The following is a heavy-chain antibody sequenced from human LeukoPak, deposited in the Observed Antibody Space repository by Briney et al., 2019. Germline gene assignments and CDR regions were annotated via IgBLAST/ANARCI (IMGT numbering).Heavy chain of an antibody. Sequence: SETLSLTCTVSGGSISSSKYYWGWIRQPPGKGLEWIGSIYYSGSTYYNPSLKSRVTISVDTSKNQFSLKLSSVTAADTAVYYCARDPLAVAGIDAFDIWGQGTMVTVSS. J-gene: IGHJ3*02. CDR1: GGSISSSKYY. V-gene: IGHV4-39*07. CDR2: IYYSGST. D-gene: IGHD6-19*01. CDR3: ARDPLAVAGIDAFDI.